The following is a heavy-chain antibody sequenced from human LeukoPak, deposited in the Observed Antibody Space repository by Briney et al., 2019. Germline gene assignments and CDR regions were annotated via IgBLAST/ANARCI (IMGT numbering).Heavy chain of an antibody. CDR2: INSDESNT. D-gene: IGHD3-22*01. V-gene: IGHV3-74*01. CDR1: GFTFSSYW. CDR3: ARSYYDSSGYYFGDAFNI. J-gene: IGHJ3*02. Sequence: GGSLRLSCAASGFTFSSYWMHWVRQAPGKGLVWVSRINSDESNTNYADSVRGRFTISRDNAKHRLYLQMNSLRAEDTAMYYCARSYYDSSGYYFGDAFNIWGHGTMVTVSS.